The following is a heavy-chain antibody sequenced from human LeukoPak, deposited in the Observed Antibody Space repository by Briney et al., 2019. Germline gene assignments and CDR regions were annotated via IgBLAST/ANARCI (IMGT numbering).Heavy chain of an antibody. V-gene: IGHV3-74*01. D-gene: IGHD3-10*01. CDR2: INSDGSTT. CDR1: GFTFSSYW. Sequence: PGGSLRLSCAASGFTFSSYWMHWARQAAGKGLVWVLRINSDGSTTRYADSVKGRFTISRDNAKNTLYLQMNSLRAEDTAVYYCARDMGDSAYYFDYWGQGTLVTVSS. CDR3: ARDMGDSAYYFDY. J-gene: IGHJ4*02.